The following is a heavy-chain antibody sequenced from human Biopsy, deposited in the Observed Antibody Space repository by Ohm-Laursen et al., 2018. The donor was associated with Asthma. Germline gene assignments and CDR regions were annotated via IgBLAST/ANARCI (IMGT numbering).Heavy chain of an antibody. V-gene: IGHV3-7*01. CDR2: ITGDGSQK. D-gene: IGHD3-10*01. CDR3: ARDVVWFREVGGMDV. Sequence: SLRLSCTASGFTFGNFWMSWGRQTPGKGLEWVATITGDGSQKFYVDSVTGRFTISRDNSKNSLYLQMNSLRPEDTAVYYCARDVVWFREVGGMDVWGQGTTVTVSS. J-gene: IGHJ6*02. CDR1: GFTFGNFW.